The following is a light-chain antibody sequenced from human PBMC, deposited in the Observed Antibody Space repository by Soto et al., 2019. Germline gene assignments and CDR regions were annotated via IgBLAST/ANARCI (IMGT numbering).Light chain of an antibody. CDR2: DAN. V-gene: IGLV2-23*01. CDR1: SSDVGTYNL. CDR3: CSYAGGGTWV. Sequence: QSALTQPASVSGSPGQSITISCTGTSSDVGTYNLVSWYQQHPGTAPKVMIYDANKRPSGVSYRFSGSKSGNTASLTISGLQAEDEADYYCCSYAGGGTWVFGGGTKLTVL. J-gene: IGLJ3*02.